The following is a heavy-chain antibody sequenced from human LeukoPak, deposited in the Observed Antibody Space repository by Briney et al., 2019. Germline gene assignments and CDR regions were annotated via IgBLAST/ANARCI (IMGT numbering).Heavy chain of an antibody. CDR1: GFIFRTYA. V-gene: IGHV3-23*01. D-gene: IGHD4-11*01. Sequence: GGSLRLSCAASGFIFRTYAMSWVRQAPGKGLEWVSALSGSGDKTFYADSVRGRFTISRDNSKNTLYLQMNSLRAEDTAVYYCAKDLNYGFDYWGQGTLVTVSS. J-gene: IGHJ4*02. CDR3: AKDLNYGFDY. CDR2: LSGSGDKT.